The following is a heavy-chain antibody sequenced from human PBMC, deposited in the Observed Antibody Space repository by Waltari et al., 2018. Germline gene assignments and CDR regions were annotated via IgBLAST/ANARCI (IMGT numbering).Heavy chain of an antibody. V-gene: IGHV4-4*07. CDR3: ARVGDYWGGDAFDI. CDR1: GGSISSYS. Sequence: QVQLQESGPGLVKPSETLSLTCTVSGGSISSYSWSWIRQPAGKGLEWIGRIYTSGSTNYNPSLKSRVTMSVDTSKNQFSLKLSSVTAADTAVYYCARVGDYWGGDAFDIWGQGTMVTVSS. D-gene: IGHD4-17*01. J-gene: IGHJ3*02. CDR2: IYTSGST.